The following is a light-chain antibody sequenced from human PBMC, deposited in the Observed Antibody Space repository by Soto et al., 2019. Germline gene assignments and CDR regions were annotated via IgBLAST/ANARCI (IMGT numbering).Light chain of an antibody. CDR2: AAS. CDR3: QQSYSTPNT. V-gene: IGKV1-39*01. CDR1: QSISSY. J-gene: IGKJ4*01. Sequence: DIQMTQSPSSLSASVGDRVTITCRASQSISSYLNWYQQKPGKAPKVLIYAASSLQSGVPSRFSGSGSGTDFTLTISSLQPEDVATYYCQQSYSTPNTFGGGTKVEIK.